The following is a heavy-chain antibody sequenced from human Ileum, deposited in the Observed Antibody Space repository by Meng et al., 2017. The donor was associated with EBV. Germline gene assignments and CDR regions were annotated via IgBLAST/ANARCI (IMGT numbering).Heavy chain of an antibody. V-gene: IGHV4-30-4*01. CDR1: GGSISSSNYY. J-gene: IGHJ2*01. CDR3: ARGQKGYFDL. Sequence: QVQRPESGPGLVKPSQPLSLPCTVSGGSISSSNYYWSWIRQPPGKGLEWSGHIYNSGSTYYNPSLKSRITISVDTSKNQFSLKLSSVTAADTAVYYCARGQKGYFDLWGRGTLVTVSS. CDR2: IYNSGST.